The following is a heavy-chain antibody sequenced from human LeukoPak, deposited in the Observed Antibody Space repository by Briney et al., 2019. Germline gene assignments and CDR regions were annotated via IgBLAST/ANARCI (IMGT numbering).Heavy chain of an antibody. Sequence: ASVTVSCKASGYTFTGYYMHWVRQAPGQGLERMGWINPNSGGTNYAQKFQGRVTMTRDTSISTAYMELSRLRSDDTAVYYCASGSDPIVVVPAAETSDYWGQGTLVTVSS. V-gene: IGHV1-2*02. CDR3: ASGSDPIVVVPAAETSDY. D-gene: IGHD2-2*01. CDR2: INPNSGGT. CDR1: GYTFTGYY. J-gene: IGHJ4*02.